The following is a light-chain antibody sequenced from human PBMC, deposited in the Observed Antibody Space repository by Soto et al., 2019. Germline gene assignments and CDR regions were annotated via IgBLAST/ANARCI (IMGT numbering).Light chain of an antibody. CDR2: DAS. V-gene: IGKV1-33*01. CDR1: QNINNY. Sequence: DIQMTHSPSSLSASVRDRVTITFQGSQNINNYLNWYQQKPGKAPKLLIYDASNLETGVPSRFSGSGSGTDFTFTISSLQPEDIATYYCQQYDNLPLTFGGGTKVDIK. CDR3: QQYDNLPLT. J-gene: IGKJ4*01.